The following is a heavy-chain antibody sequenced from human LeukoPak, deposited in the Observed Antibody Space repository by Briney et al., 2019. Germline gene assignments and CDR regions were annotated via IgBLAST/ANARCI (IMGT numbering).Heavy chain of an antibody. V-gene: IGHV3-30*02. CDR2: IRYDGSNK. CDR1: GFTFSSYG. D-gene: IGHD5-24*01. CDR3: AKGRGWLQFFDY. J-gene: IGHJ4*02. Sequence: GGSLRLSCAASGFTFSSYGMHWVRQAPGKGLEWVAFIRYDGSNKYYADSVKGRFTISRDNSKNTLYLQMNSLRAEDTAVYFCAKGRGWLQFFDYWGQGTLGTVSS.